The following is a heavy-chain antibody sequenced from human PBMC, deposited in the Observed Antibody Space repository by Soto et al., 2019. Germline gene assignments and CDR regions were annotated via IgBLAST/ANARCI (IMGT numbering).Heavy chain of an antibody. D-gene: IGHD3-3*01. CDR2: LGVAGNT. J-gene: IGHJ6*02. CDR1: GFNLSAHD. CDR3: ARRADSWSGSRYTHYAYDLEN. V-gene: IGHV3-13*01. Sequence: GGSLRLSCAASGFNLSAHDMHWVRQVKGKGLEWVSALGVAGNTFESASVKGRFTISRENAKNSMYLQMKSLRAGDTAVYFCARRADSWSGSRYTHYAYDLENWGQGTTVTVSS.